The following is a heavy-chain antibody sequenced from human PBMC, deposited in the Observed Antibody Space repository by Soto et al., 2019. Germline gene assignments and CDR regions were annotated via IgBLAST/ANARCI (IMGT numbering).Heavy chain of an antibody. D-gene: IGHD4-17*01. CDR2: IYYDGNTK. CDR1: GFLFSAYG. CDR3: ARVGGTVTSDF. V-gene: IGHV3-33*01. J-gene: IGHJ4*02. Sequence: QVQLVESGGGVVQPGKSLRLSCAASGFLFSAYGMHWVRQAPGKGLEWLALIYYDGNTKYYADSVKGRFTISRDNSQNTLFLQMSSLRADDTGVYYCARVGGTVTSDFWGQGTLGTVSS.